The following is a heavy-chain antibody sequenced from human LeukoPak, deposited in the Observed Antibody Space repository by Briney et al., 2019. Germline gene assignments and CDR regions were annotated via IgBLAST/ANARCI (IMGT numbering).Heavy chain of an antibody. V-gene: IGHV3-43*01. CDR1: GFTFNDYT. J-gene: IGHJ4*02. Sequence: GGSLRLSCAASGFTFNDYTMHWVRQAPGKGLEWVSLITRDGFNTFYADSVKGRFTISRDNSRNSLSLQMNSLRSEDTAFYYCATERQKYFDYWGQGTLVTVSS. CDR3: ATERQKYFDY. CDR2: ITRDGFNT.